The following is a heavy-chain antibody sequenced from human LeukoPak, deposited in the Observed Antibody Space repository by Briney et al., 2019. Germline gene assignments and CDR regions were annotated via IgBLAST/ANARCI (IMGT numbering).Heavy chain of an antibody. D-gene: IGHD2-15*01. CDR3: AKGYCSGGSCYVLGY. Sequence: GGSLRLSCAASGFTFSSYAMSWVRQAPGKGLEWVSAISGSGGSTYYADSVKGRFTISRDNFKNTLYLQMNSLRAEDTAVYYCAKGYCSGGSCYVLGYWGQGTLVTVSS. V-gene: IGHV3-23*01. CDR2: ISGSGGST. CDR1: GFTFSSYA. J-gene: IGHJ4*02.